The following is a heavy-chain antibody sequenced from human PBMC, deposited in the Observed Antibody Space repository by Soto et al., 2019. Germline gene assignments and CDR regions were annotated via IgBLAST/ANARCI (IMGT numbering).Heavy chain of an antibody. CDR2: TYYRSNWTN. D-gene: IGHD2-15*01. CDR3: VRGYSSSFDY. Sequence: SQTLSLTCAISGASVSSISASWTWIRQSPSRGLEWLGRTYYRSNWTNDYAVAVKSRRTINPDTSKNQFALQLSSVTPEDTAMYYCVRGYSSSFDYWGQGTLVTVSS. CDR1: GASVSSISAS. J-gene: IGHJ4*02. V-gene: IGHV6-1*01.